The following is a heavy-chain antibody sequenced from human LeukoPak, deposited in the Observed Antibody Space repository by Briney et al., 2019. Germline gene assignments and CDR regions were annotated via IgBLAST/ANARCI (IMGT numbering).Heavy chain of an antibody. Sequence: GGSLRLSCAASGFTFSSYSFSWVRQAPGKGLEWVSSISISSTYIYYADSVKGPFTISRDNAEHSLYMQMTSLRAEDTAVYYCATDSSSPYWSFTLWGRGTLVTVSS. CDR2: ISISSTYI. CDR1: GFTFSSYS. V-gene: IGHV3-21*01. CDR3: ATDSSSPYWSFTL. J-gene: IGHJ2*01.